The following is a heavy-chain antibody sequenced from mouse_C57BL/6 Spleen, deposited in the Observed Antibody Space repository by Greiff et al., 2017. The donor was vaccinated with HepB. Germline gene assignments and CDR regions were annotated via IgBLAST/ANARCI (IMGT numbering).Heavy chain of an antibody. J-gene: IGHJ2*01. V-gene: IGHV1-22*01. CDR2: INPNNGGT. CDR1: GYTFTDYN. CDR3: ARATTVVARGFDY. Sequence: EVKLQQSGPELVKPGASVKMSCKASGYTFTDYNMHWVKQSHGKSLEWIGYINPNNGGTSYNQKFKGKATLTVNKSSSTAYMELRSLTSEDSAVYDCARATTVVARGFDYWGQGTTLTVSS. D-gene: IGHD1-1*01.